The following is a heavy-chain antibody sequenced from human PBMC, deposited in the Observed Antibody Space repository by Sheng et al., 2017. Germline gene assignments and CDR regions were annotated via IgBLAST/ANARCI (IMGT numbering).Heavy chain of an antibody. CDR1: GFTFSSYA. V-gene: IGHV3-23*01. D-gene: IGHD5-18*01. J-gene: IGHJ4*02. CDR3: VNGDTAMVYYFDY. CDR2: ISGSGGST. Sequence: EVQLLESGGGLVQPGGSLRLSCAASGFTFSSYAMSWVRQAPGKGLEWVSAISGSGGSTYYADSVKGRFTISRDNSKNTLYLQMNSLRAEDTAVYYCVNGDTAMVYYFDYWGQGTLVTVSS.